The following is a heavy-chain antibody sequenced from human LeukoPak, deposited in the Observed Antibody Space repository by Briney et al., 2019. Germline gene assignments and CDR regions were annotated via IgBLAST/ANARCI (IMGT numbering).Heavy chain of an antibody. CDR3: ARWTPYDDTGYYRFDS. CDR2: NYYSGTT. J-gene: IGHJ4*02. D-gene: IGHD3-22*01. CDR1: GGSISGYY. V-gene: IGHV4-59*01. Sequence: SETLSLTCTVSGGSISGYYWSWIRQPPGKGLELIGYNYYSGTTNYNPSLRSRVIISVDTSKNQFSLKVRSVTTADTAVYYCARWTPYDDTGYYRFDSWGQGTLVTVSS.